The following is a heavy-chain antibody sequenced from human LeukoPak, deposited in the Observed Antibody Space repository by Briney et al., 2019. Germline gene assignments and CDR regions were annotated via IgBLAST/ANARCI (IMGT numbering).Heavy chain of an antibody. V-gene: IGHV3-23*01. CDR2: ISGSGGST. CDR1: GFTFRDYY. D-gene: IGHD2-15*01. J-gene: IGHJ4*02. CDR3: AKCSGGSCYHFDY. Sequence: SGGSLRLSCTASGFTFRDYYVTWIRQAPGKGLEWVSAISGSGGSTYYADSVKGRFTISRDNSKNTLYLQMNSLRAEDTAVYYCAKCSGGSCYHFDYWGQGTLVTVSS.